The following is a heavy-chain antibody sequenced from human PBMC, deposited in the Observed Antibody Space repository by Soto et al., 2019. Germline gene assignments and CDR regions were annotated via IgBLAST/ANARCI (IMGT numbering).Heavy chain of an antibody. CDR2: IRRDGSYE. CDR1: GFSFRDFA. V-gene: IGHV3-33*01. J-gene: IGHJ4*02. D-gene: IGHD1-26*01. CDR3: VREGPRKIVGAIDY. Sequence: VHLVESGGGVVQPGKSLRISCAASGFSFRDFAMHWFRQAPGKGLEWLATIRRDGSYENYGDSVKGRFTISRDNFKNTLYLQMDSLRVEDTALYYCVREGPRKIVGAIDYWGQGTLVTVSS.